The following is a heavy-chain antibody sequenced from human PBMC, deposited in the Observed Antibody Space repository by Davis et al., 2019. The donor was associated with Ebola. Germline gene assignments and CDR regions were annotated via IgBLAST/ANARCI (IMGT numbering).Heavy chain of an antibody. Sequence: SVKVSCKASGGTFRSYAISWVRQAPGQGLEWMGRIIPNVGISNYAQRFQGRVTITADKSTSTAYMDLRSLRSEDTAVYYCARDETIGTTPNYFDYWGQGTLVTVSA. CDR1: GGTFRSYA. J-gene: IGHJ4*02. V-gene: IGHV1-69*04. CDR2: IIPNVGIS. D-gene: IGHD1-7*01. CDR3: ARDETIGTTPNYFDY.